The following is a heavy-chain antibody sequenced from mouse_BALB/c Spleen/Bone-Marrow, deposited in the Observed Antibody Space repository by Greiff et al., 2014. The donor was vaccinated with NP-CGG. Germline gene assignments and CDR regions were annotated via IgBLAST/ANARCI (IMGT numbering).Heavy chain of an antibody. Sequence: EVKLQESGAELVRSGASVKLSCTASGFNIKDYYMHWVKQGPEQGLEWIGWIDPENGDTEYAPKFQGKATMTADTSSNTAYLQLSSLTSEDTAVHYCNARDYRYEGYAMDYWGQGTSVTVSS. J-gene: IGHJ4*01. CDR2: IDPENGDT. V-gene: IGHV14-4*02. D-gene: IGHD2-14*01. CDR3: NARDYRYEGYAMDY. CDR1: GFNIKDYY.